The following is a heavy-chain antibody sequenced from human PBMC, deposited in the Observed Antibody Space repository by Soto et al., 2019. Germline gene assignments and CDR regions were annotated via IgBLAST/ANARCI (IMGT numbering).Heavy chain of an antibody. Sequence: PGESLKISCAASGFTSGFTFSSYAMGWVRQAPGKGLEWVSAISGSGGSTYYADSVKGRFTISRDNSKNTLYLQMNSLRAEDTAVYYCAKGPSVGLGVVTYHWYFDLWGRGTLVTVSS. CDR1: GFTSGFTFSSYA. J-gene: IGHJ2*01. V-gene: IGHV3-23*01. CDR3: AKGPSVGLGVVTYHWYFDL. CDR2: ISGSGGST. D-gene: IGHD3-3*01.